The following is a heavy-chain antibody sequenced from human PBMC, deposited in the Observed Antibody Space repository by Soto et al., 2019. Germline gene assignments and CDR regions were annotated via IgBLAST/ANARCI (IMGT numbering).Heavy chain of an antibody. J-gene: IGHJ6*03. D-gene: IGHD6-6*01. Sequence: QVQLVESGGGLVKPGGSLRLSCAASGFTFSDYYMSWIRQAPGKGLEGVAYISSSGSTIYYADSVKGRFTISRDNAKNSLYLQMDSLRAEDTAGYYCARDPISDRLGYYYYYLDVGGKGTTVTFSS. V-gene: IGHV3-11*01. CDR3: ARDPISDRLGYYYYYLDV. CDR2: ISSSGSTI. CDR1: GFTFSDYY.